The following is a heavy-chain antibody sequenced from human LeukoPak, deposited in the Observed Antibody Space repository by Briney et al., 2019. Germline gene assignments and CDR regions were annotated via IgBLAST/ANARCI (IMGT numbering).Heavy chain of an antibody. V-gene: IGHV3-7*01. CDR3: ARSRYDYVWGSYRYTPNFDS. J-gene: IGHJ4*02. Sequence: GGSLRLSRTASVFTFSIYWMTWVPHASGKGLEWGANIQQDGSVTNYVDSVKGGFTIARDNAKSSLYLQMNSLRAEDTAVYYCARSRYDYVWGSYRYTPNFDSWGQGTLVTVSS. CDR1: VFTFSIYW. CDR2: IQQDGSVT. D-gene: IGHD3-16*02.